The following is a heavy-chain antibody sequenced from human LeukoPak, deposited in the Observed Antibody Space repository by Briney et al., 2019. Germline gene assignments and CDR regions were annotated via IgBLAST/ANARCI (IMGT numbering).Heavy chain of an antibody. CDR2: IIPIFDAP. CDR3: ASESSSGWYCDY. V-gene: IGHV1-69*13. CDR1: GGIFSSYA. J-gene: IGHJ4*02. D-gene: IGHD6-19*01. Sequence: ASVKVSCKASGGIFSSYAISWVRQAPGQGLEWMGGIIPIFDAPLYAQRFQDRVTITADDSTTTAYMELTSLRSEDTAVYYCASESSSGWYCDYWGQGTLVTVSS.